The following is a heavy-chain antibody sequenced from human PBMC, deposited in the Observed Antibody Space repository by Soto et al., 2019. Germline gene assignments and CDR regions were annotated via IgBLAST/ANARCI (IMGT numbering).Heavy chain of an antibody. V-gene: IGHV1-8*01. CDR2: MNPNSGNT. CDR3: ARGRLRSGYSGYGEGY. CDR1: GYTFTSYD. Sequence: QVQLVQSGAEVKKPGASVKVSCKASGYTFTSYDINWVRQATGQGREWMGWMNPNSGNTGYAQKFQGRVTMTRNTAISTAYMELSSLRSEDTAVYYCARGRLRSGYSGYGEGYWGQGTLVTVSS. J-gene: IGHJ4*02. D-gene: IGHD5-12*01.